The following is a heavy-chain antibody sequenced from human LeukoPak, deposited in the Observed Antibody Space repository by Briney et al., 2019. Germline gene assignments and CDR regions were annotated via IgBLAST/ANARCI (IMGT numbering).Heavy chain of an antibody. D-gene: IGHD6-13*01. Sequence: ASVKVSCKASGYTFTTYYMHWVRQAPGQGLEWMGIINPSGGTTIYAQKFQGRVTMTRDTSTTTVYMELSNLRSEDTAVYYCARGSSWQQNPDYWGQGTLVTVSS. CDR2: INPSGGTT. J-gene: IGHJ4*02. V-gene: IGHV1-46*01. CDR1: GYTFTTYY. CDR3: ARGSSWQQNPDY.